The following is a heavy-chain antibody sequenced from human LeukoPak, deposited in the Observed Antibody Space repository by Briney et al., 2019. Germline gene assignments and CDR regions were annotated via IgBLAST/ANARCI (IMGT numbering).Heavy chain of an antibody. Sequence: QTGGSLRLSCAASGFTFSSYAMSWVRQAPGKGLEWVSAISGSGGSTYYADSVKGRFTISRDNSKNMLYLQMNSLRAEDTAVYYCAKDRGDYVHYYYAMDVWGQGTTVTVSS. CDR1: GFTFSSYA. V-gene: IGHV3-23*01. D-gene: IGHD4-17*01. J-gene: IGHJ6*02. CDR3: AKDRGDYVHYYYAMDV. CDR2: ISGSGGST.